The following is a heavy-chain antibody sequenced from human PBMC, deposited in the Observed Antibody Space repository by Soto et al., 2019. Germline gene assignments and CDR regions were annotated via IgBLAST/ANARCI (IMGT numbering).Heavy chain of an antibody. V-gene: IGHV4-59*01. CDR1: GGSISSYY. J-gene: IGHJ4*02. CDR2: IDYSGSA. CDR3: ARVAYTSGFNFCDY. D-gene: IGHD6-19*01. Sequence: SETLSLTCTVSGGSISSYYWIWIRQSPGKGLEWIGYIDYSGSANYNPSLKSRVTMSADTSKNQFSLRLSSVTAADTAVYYCARVAYTSGFNFCDYWGPGTLVTVSS.